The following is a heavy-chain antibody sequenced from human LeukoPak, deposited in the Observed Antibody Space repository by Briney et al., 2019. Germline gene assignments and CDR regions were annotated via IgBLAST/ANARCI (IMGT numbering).Heavy chain of an antibody. D-gene: IGHD3-22*01. CDR2: IYYSGST. CDR1: GGSISSSSYY. V-gene: IGHV4-39*01. Sequence: SETLSLTCTVSGGSISSSSYYWGWIRQPPGKGLEWIGSIYYSGSTYYNPSLKSRVTISVDTSKNQFSLKLSSVTAADTAVYYCVTYYFDSSGPKKNYWGQGTLVTASS. J-gene: IGHJ4*02. CDR3: VTYYFDSSGPKKNY.